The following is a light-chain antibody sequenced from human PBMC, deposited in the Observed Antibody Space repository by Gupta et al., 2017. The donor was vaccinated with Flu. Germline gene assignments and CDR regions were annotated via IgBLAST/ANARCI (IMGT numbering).Light chain of an antibody. V-gene: IGKV3-20*01. J-gene: IGKJ1*01. Sequence: EIVLMQSPGTLSLSPGERATLSCRASQSVSSSYLAWYQQKPGQAPRLLIYGASSRATGIPDRFSGSGSGTDFTLTISRLEPEDFAVYYCQQYGSSHLWTFGQGTKVEIK. CDR3: QQYGSSHLWT. CDR1: QSVSSSY. CDR2: GAS.